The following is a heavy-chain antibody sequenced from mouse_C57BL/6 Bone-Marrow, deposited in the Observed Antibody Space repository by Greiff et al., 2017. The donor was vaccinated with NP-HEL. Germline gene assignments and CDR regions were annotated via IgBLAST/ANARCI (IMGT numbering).Heavy chain of an antibody. V-gene: IGHV1-72*01. CDR1: GYTFTSYW. J-gene: IGHJ1*03. Sequence: QVQLQQPGADLVKPGASVKLSCKASGYTFTSYWMHWVKQRPGRGLEWIGRIAPNSGGTKFNEKFKTKATLTVDKPSSTAYMQLSSLTSEDSAVYYCARYYYGSRGWYFDVWGTGTTVTASS. CDR2: IAPNSGGT. D-gene: IGHD1-1*01. CDR3: ARYYYGSRGWYFDV.